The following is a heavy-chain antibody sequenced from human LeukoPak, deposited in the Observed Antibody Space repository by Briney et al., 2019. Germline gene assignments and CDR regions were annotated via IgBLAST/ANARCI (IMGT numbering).Heavy chain of an antibody. V-gene: IGHV4-39*01. CDR1: GGSITSSTYY. D-gene: IGHD3-22*01. Sequence: SETLSPTCTVSGGSITSSTYYWGWIRQPPGKGLEWIGSISYSGNTYYNPSLKSRVTISVDTSKKRFSLKLSSVTAADTAVYCCARHVYYDSSGYYRKVSDAFDIWGQGTMVTVSS. CDR3: ARHVYYDSSGYYRKVSDAFDI. CDR2: ISYSGNT. J-gene: IGHJ3*02.